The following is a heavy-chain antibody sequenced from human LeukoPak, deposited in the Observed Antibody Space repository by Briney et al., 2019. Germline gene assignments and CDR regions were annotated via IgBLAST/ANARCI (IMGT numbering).Heavy chain of an antibody. CDR2: IYYSGST. CDR1: GGSISSYY. D-gene: IGHD1-1*01. J-gene: IGHJ5*02. V-gene: IGHV4-59*01. CDR3: ARGMAVSKTGFDP. Sequence: SETLSLTCTVSGGSISSYYWSWIRQPPGKGLEWIGNIYYSGSTNYNPSLKSRVTISVDTSKNQFSLKLSSVTAADTAVYYCARGMAVSKTGFDPWGQGTLVTVSS.